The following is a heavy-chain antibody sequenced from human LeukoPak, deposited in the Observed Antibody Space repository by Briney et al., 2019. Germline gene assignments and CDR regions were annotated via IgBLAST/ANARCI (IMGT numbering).Heavy chain of an antibody. CDR2: MYYSGST. D-gene: IGHD3-3*02. J-gene: IGHJ4*02. CDR3: ARSSTGSYFDY. V-gene: IGHV4-59*01. CDR1: GGSMSRYY. Sequence: SETLSLTCTVSGGSMSRYYWSWIRQPPGKGLEWIGYMYYSGSTEYNPSLKSRVTISVDTSKNQISLKLSSVTAADTAVYYCARSSTGSYFDYWGQGTLVTVSS.